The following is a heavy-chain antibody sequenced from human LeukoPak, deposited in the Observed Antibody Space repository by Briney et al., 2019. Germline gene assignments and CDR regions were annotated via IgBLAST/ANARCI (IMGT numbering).Heavy chain of an antibody. CDR3: TTRRLYCTSTTCSRSQVAY. D-gene: IGHD2-2*01. CDR1: GFTFSNAW. V-gene: IGHV3-15*01. J-gene: IGHJ4*02. Sequence: PGGSLRLSCAASGFTFSNAWMSWVRQAPGKGLEWVGRIKGKTDGGTTDYAAPVKGRSTISRDDSKNTLDLQMNSLNIEDTAVYYCTTRRLYCTSTTCSRSQVAYWGQGTLVTVSS. CDR2: IKGKTDGGTT.